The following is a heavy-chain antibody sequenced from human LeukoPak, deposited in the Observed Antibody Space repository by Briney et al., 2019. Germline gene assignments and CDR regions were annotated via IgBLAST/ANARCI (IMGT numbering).Heavy chain of an antibody. Sequence: GGSLTLACAVSGYTFSNYWMYWVRQAPGMRLVWVARINSDGSSTTYADSVEGRFTISRDNTKSMLHLQMHSLRVDDSAVYFCTRTTTTADWYFDLWGRGTLVTVSS. D-gene: IGHD1-1*01. CDR1: GYTFSNYW. CDR3: TRTTTTADWYFDL. CDR2: INSDGSST. J-gene: IGHJ2*01. V-gene: IGHV3-74*01.